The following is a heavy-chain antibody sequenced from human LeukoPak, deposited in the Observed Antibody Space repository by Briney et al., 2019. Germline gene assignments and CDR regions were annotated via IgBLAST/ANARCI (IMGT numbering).Heavy chain of an antibody. D-gene: IGHD3-22*01. CDR1: GFTFSSYS. CDR2: ISSSSSTI. V-gene: IGHV3-48*01. CDR3: ARVDTMIVVDLDAFDI. Sequence: GGSLRLSCAASGFTFSSYSMNWVRQAPGKGLEWVSYISSSSSTIYYADSVKGRFTISRGNAKNSLYLQMNSLRAEDTAVYYCARVDTMIVVDLDAFDIWGQGTMVTVSS. J-gene: IGHJ3*02.